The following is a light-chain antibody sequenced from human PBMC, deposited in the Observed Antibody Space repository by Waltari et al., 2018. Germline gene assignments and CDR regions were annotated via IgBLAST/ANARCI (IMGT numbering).Light chain of an antibody. V-gene: IGKV3-20*01. CDR2: GAS. J-gene: IGKJ1*01. CDR1: QSVSRA. Sequence: EIVLTQSPGTLSLSPGERATLSCRASQSVSRALAWYQQKPGQAPRLLIYGASTRATGVPDRFSGSGSGTDVSLTISSLDPEDFAVYYCQHYVKLPVTYGQGTKVEI. CDR3: QHYVKLPVT.